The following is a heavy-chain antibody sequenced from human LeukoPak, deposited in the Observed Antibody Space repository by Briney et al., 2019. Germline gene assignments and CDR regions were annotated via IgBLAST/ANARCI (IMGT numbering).Heavy chain of an antibody. CDR2: MYHSGSF. Sequence: PSETLSLTCTISGYSISRGHYWGWIRQPPGKGLEWIGSMYHSGSFHYNPSLKSRVAISVDTSKNQFSLKLTSVTAADTAVYYCAREDSYYMDVWGKGATVTVSS. CDR1: GYSISRGHY. CDR3: AREDSYYMDV. V-gene: IGHV4-38-2*02. J-gene: IGHJ6*03.